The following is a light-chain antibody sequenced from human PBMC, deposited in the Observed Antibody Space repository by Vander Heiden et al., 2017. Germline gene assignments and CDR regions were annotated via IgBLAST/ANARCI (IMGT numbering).Light chain of an antibody. J-gene: IGKJ1*01. CDR1: QNVRSNY. V-gene: IGKV3-20*01. CDR3: QQYGTSPRT. CDR2: DAS. Sequence: EIVLTHSPGTLSLSPGERATLSCRASQNVRSNYLAWYQQKPGQAPRLLIYDASSRATGIPDRFSGSGSETDFTLTISRLEPEDFAVYYCQQYGTSPRTFGQGTKVEIK.